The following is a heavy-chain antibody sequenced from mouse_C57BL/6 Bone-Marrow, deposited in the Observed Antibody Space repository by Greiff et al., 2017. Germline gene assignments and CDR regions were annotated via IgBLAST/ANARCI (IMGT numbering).Heavy chain of an antibody. CDR3: ARFAMDY. CDR2: IHPNSGRT. CDR1: GYTFTSYW. J-gene: IGHJ4*01. V-gene: IGHV1-64*01. Sequence: VQLQQPGAELVKPGASVTLSCKASGYTFTSYWMHWVKQRPGHVLEWIVIIHPNSGRTNYNEKFKSKATLTVDKSSSTAYMQLSSLTSEDSAVYYCARFAMDYWGQGTSVTVAS.